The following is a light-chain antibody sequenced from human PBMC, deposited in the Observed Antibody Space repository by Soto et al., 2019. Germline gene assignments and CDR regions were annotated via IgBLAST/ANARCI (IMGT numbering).Light chain of an antibody. CDR1: QSVLYSSNNKNY. CDR2: WAS. Sequence: DIVMTQSPDSLAVSLGERATINCKSSQSVLYSSNNKNYLAWYQQKPGQPPKLLIYWASTRESGVPDRFSGSRSGTDFTLTISSLQAEDVAVYYCQQYYSTPTWTFGQGTKVEIK. J-gene: IGKJ1*01. V-gene: IGKV4-1*01. CDR3: QQYYSTPTWT.